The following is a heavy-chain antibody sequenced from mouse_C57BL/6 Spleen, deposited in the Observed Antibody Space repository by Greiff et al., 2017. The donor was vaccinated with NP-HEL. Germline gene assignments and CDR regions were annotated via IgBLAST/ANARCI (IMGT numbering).Heavy chain of an antibody. J-gene: IGHJ4*01. V-gene: IGHV1-81*01. CDR2: IYPRSGNT. D-gene: IGHD1-1*01. CDR3: ASGGFITTVVGAMDY. CDR1: GYTFTSYG. Sequence: SGAELARPGASVKLSCKASGYTFTSYGISWVKQRTGQGLEWIGEIYPRSGNTYYNEKFKGKATLTADKSSSTAYMELRSLTSEDSAVYFCASGGFITTVVGAMDYWGQGTSVTVSS.